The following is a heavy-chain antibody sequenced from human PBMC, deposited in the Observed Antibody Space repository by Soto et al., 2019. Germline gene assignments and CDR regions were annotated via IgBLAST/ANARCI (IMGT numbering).Heavy chain of an antibody. Sequence: QVQLVQSGAEVKKPGSSVKVSCKAAGGTFSSSAISWVRQSPGQGLEWMVAIIPVFGTAHYAQKFQGRVNITADRPTSTAYVELSRIRSEDTAGYYCARERPESGKDVWGQGTTVTVSS. CDR1: GGTFSSSA. J-gene: IGHJ6*02. D-gene: IGHD6-25*01. CDR2: IIPVFGTA. V-gene: IGHV1-69*06. CDR3: ARERPESGKDV.